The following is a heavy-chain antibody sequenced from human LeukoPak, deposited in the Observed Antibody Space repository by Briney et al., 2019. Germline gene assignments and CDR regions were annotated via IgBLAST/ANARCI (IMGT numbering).Heavy chain of an antibody. CDR1: GYSISSGYY. J-gene: IGHJ4*02. CDR2: IYHSGST. D-gene: IGHD1-26*01. V-gene: IGHV4-38-2*01. CDR3: ARLPPRDIGGATYYFDY. Sequence: KPSETLSLTCAVSGYSISSGYYWGWIRQPPGKGLEWIGSIYHSGSTYYNPSLKSRVTISVDTSKNQFSLKLSSVTAADTAVYYCARLPPRDIGGATYYFDYWGQGTLVAVSS.